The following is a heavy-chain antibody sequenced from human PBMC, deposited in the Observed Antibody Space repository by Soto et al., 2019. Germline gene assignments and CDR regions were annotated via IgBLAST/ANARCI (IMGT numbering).Heavy chain of an antibody. Sequence: SVKVSCKASGGTFSSYAISWVRQAPGQGLEWMGGIIPIFGTANYAQKFQGRVTITADKSTSTAYMELSSLRSEDTAVYYCARESVDIVATRSFDYWGQGTLGTSPQ. V-gene: IGHV1-69*06. CDR3: ARESVDIVATRSFDY. CDR1: GGTFSSYA. J-gene: IGHJ4*02. D-gene: IGHD5-12*01. CDR2: IIPIFGTA.